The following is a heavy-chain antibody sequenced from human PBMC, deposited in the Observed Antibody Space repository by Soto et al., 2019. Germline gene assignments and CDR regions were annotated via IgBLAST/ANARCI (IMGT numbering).Heavy chain of an antibody. CDR2: INHTGGN. D-gene: IGHD2-2*01. J-gene: IGHJ6*02. Sequence: SETLSLTCAVSGGSDNSYYWNWIRPPPGEGRGLIGEINHTGGNHYNQSLKSRVTRSVDTSKNQVVLKLSPVTAADTAVYYRATTQGGYGRSTSYYDYFGMDVWGQGTTVTVSS. CDR1: GGSDNSYY. V-gene: IGHV4-34*07. CDR3: ATTQGGYGRSTSYYDYFGMDV.